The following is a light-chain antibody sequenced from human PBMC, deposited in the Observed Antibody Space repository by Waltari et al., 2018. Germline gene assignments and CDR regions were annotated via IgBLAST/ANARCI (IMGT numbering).Light chain of an antibody. CDR1: YSNTGAYDS. Sequence: QSALTQPRSVSGSPGQSVTISCPGTYSNTGAYDSVSWYQQHPGKAPKVMIHDVNIRPSGVPDRFSGSKSGNTASLTISGLQAEDEADYYCCSYAGRYTVLFGGGTKLTVL. J-gene: IGLJ2*01. V-gene: IGLV2-11*01. CDR3: CSYAGRYTVL. CDR2: DVN.